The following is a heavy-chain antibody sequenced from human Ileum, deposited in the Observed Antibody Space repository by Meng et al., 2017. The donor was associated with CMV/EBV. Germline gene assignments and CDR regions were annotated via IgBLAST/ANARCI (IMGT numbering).Heavy chain of an antibody. CDR2: IYSGGSST. D-gene: IGHD3-10*01. Sequence: GESLKISCAASGFTFSNYAMSWVRQAPGKGLEWVSVIYSGGSSTYYADSVKGRFTISRDNSKNTLYLQMNSLRAEDTALYYCAKGGSGSGSYGGNEDWGQGTLVTVSS. CDR1: GFTFSNYA. V-gene: IGHV3-23*03. CDR3: AKGGSGSGSYGGNED. J-gene: IGHJ4*02.